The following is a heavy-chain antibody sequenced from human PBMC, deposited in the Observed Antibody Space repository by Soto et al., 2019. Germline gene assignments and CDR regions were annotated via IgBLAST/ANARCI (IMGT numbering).Heavy chain of an antibody. J-gene: IGHJ5*02. D-gene: IGHD3-22*01. Sequence: QVQLVESGGGVVQPGRSLRLSCAASGFTFSSYAMHWVRQAPGKGLEWVAVISYDGSNKYYADSVKGRFTISRDNSKNTLYLQMNSLRAEDTAVYYCARDHSGPFYDDGNTYYSWWFDPWGQGTLVTVSS. CDR3: ARDHSGPFYDDGNTYYSWWFDP. CDR1: GFTFSSYA. V-gene: IGHV3-30-3*01. CDR2: ISYDGSNK.